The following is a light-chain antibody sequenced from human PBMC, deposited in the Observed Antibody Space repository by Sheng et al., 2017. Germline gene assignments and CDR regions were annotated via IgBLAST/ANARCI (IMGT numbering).Light chain of an antibody. CDR3: QQYGSSLWT. CDR2: GAS. V-gene: IGKV3-15*01. CDR1: QSVSSN. J-gene: IGKJ1*01. Sequence: VLTQSPATLSLSPGERATLSCRASQSVSSNLAWYQQKPGQAPRLLIYGASTRATGIPARFSGSGSGTEFTLTISSLQSEDFAVYYCQQYGSSLWTFGQGTKVEIK.